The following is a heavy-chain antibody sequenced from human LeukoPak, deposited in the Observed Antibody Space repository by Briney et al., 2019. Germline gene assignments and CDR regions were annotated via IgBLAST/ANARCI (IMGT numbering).Heavy chain of an antibody. J-gene: IGHJ3*02. D-gene: IGHD3-22*01. V-gene: IGHV4-39*07. CDR2: IYYSGST. CDR1: GGSISSNKYY. Sequence: SETLSLTCNVSGGSISSNKYYWGWIRQPPGKGLEWIGNIYYSGSTYYNASLQSRVTISIDTSKNQFSLKLSSVTAADTAVYYCARDASYYDSSGYYRGAFDIWGQGTMVTVSS. CDR3: ARDASYYDSSGYYRGAFDI.